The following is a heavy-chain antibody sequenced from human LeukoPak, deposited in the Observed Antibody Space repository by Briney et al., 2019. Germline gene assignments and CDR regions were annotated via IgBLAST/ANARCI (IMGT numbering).Heavy chain of an antibody. CDR1: GYSFTSYG. J-gene: IGHJ3*02. CDR2: IYPGDSDT. Sequence: GESLKISCKGSGYSFTSYGIGWVRQMPGKGLEWMGIIYPGDSDTRYGPSFQGQVTISADKSISTAYLQWSSLKASDTAMYYCARPREIYGSGSNDAFDIWGQGTMVTVSS. CDR3: ARPREIYGSGSNDAFDI. D-gene: IGHD3-10*01. V-gene: IGHV5-51*01.